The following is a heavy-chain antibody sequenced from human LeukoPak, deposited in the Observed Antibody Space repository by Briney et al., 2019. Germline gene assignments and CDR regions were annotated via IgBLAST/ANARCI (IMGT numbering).Heavy chain of an antibody. Sequence: SETLSLTCTVSGGSISSSSYYWGWIRQPPGKGLEWIGSIYYSGSTYYSPSLKSRVTISVDTSKNQFSLKLSSVTAADTAVYYCARGIAAIGGYWGQGTLVTVSS. V-gene: IGHV4-39*01. D-gene: IGHD6-25*01. J-gene: IGHJ4*02. CDR1: GGSISSSSYY. CDR2: IYYSGST. CDR3: ARGIAAIGGY.